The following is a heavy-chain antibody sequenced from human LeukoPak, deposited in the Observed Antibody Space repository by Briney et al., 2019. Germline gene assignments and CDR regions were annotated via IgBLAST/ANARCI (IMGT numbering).Heavy chain of an antibody. D-gene: IGHD3-3*01. CDR1: GGSISSSSYY. CDR2: IYYSGST. V-gene: IGHV4-39*01. J-gene: IGHJ3*02. Sequence: KTSETLSLTCTVSGGSISSSSYYWGWIRQPPGKGLEWIGSIYYSGSTYYNPSLKSRVTITVDTSKNQFSLKLSSVTAADTAVYYCAREFLWSGMRDAFDIWGQGTMVTVSS. CDR3: AREFLWSGMRDAFDI.